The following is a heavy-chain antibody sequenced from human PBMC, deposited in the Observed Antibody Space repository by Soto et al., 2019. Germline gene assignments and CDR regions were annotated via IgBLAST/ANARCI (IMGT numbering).Heavy chain of an antibody. CDR3: ARGGECSGSSCAVFDF. CDR1: GGSITYYF. V-gene: IGHV4-59*01. D-gene: IGHD2-15*01. Sequence: QVQLQESGPGLVKPSETLSLTCSVSGGSITYYFWSWIRQPPGKGLEWIGYIYHSGSSSYNPSLKSRVTISVDTSKSQFSLKMNSLTAADTAVYYCARGGECSGSSCAVFDFWGQGTLVTVSS. CDR2: IYHSGSS. J-gene: IGHJ4*02.